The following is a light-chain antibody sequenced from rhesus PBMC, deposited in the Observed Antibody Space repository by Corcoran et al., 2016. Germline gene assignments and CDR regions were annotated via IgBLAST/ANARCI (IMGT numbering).Light chain of an antibody. CDR3: LQYSSSPLT. CDR1: QSISSW. V-gene: IGKV1-22*01. Sequence: DIQMTQPPSSLSASVGDTVTITCRASQSISSWLDWYQQKPGKAPKLLILKAYRLRSGVPSRFSGGGSRTVVPLTITSLQPKDFASYYCLQYSSSPLTFGGGTKVEIK. J-gene: IGKJ4*01. CDR2: KAY.